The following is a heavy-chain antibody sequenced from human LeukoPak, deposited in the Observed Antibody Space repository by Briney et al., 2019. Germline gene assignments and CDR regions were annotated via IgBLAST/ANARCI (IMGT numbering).Heavy chain of an antibody. CDR2: IYHSGAT. CDR3: ARGNGMATFPWDS. V-gene: IGHV4-59*11. J-gene: IGHJ4*02. Sequence: PSETLSLTCLVSGASISGHYWSWLWQPPGKGLEWIGYIYHSGATRYTSSLKSRVTMSLDTSKNNFSLKLSAVTAADTAVYYCARGNGMATFPWDSWGQGTLVTVSS. D-gene: IGHD5-24*01. CDR1: GASISGHY.